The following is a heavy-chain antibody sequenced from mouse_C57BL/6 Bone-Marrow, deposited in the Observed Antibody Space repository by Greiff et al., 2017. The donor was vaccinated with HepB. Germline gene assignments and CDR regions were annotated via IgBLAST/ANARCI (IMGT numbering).Heavy chain of an antibody. J-gene: IGHJ4*01. V-gene: IGHV1-66*01. Sequence: VQLQQSGPELVKPGASVKISCKASGYSFTSYYIHWVKQRPGQGLEWIGWIYPGSGNTKYNEKFKGKATLTADTSYSTAYMQLSSLTSEDSAVYYCARGTRQLRLLYAMDYWGQGTSVTVSS. D-gene: IGHD3-2*02. CDR1: GYSFTSYY. CDR3: ARGTRQLRLLYAMDY. CDR2: IYPGSGNT.